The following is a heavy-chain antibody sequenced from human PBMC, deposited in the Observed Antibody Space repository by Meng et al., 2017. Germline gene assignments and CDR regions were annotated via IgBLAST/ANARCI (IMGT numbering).Heavy chain of an antibody. CDR2: IYHSGST. CDR3: ARLTRLIAPAAAELGGFDD. V-gene: IGHV4-38-2*02. D-gene: IGHD6-13*01. CDR1: GYSISSGYY. Sequence: SETLSLTCTVSGYSISSGYYWGWIRQPPGKGLEWIGSIYHSGSTYYNPSLKSRVTISVDTSKNQFSLKLSSVTAADTAVYYCARLTRLIAPAAAELGGFDDWGQGTLVTVSS. J-gene: IGHJ4*01.